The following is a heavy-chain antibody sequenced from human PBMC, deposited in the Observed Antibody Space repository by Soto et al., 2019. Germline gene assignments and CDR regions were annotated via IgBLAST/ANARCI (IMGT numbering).Heavy chain of an antibody. CDR1: GFTFSSYS. Sequence: PGGSLRLSCAASGFTFSSYSMNWVRQAPGKGLEWVSYISSSSSTIYYADSVKGRFTISRDNAKNSLYLQMNSLRDEDTAVYYCARDKLLLWFGELDYYYYAMDVWGQGTTVTVSS. CDR2: ISSSSSTI. CDR3: ARDKLLLWFGELDYYYYAMDV. V-gene: IGHV3-48*02. J-gene: IGHJ6*02. D-gene: IGHD3-10*01.